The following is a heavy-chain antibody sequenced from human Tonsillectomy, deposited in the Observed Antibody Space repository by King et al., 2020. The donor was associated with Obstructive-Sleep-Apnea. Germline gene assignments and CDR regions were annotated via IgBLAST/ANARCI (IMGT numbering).Heavy chain of an antibody. CDR1: GFTFRTSW. CDR3: ARDRGGAGPTTTDY. J-gene: IGHJ4*02. CDR2: INSDGSST. D-gene: IGHD1-26*01. V-gene: IGHV3-74*01. Sequence: VQLVESGGGLVQPGGSLRLSCAASGFTFRTSWMHWGRQAPGKGLVWVSRINSDGSSTIYADFVKGRFTISRDNAKNTLYLQMNSLRAEDTAVYYCARDRGGAGPTTTDYWGQGTLVTVSS.